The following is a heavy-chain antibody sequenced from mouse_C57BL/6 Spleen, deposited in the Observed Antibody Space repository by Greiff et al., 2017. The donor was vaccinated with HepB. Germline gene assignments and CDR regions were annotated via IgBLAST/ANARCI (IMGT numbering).Heavy chain of an antibody. CDR1: GYTFTNYW. D-gene: IGHD2-4*01. CDR3: ARVYYDYRYFDV. V-gene: IGHV1-63*01. CDR2: IYPGGGYT. Sequence: VKLVESGAELVRPGTSVKMSCKASGYTFTNYWIGWAKQRPGHGLEWIGDIYPGGGYTNYNEKFKGKATLTADKSSSTAYMQFSSLTSEDSAIYYCARVYYDYRYFDVWGTGTTVTVSS. J-gene: IGHJ1*03.